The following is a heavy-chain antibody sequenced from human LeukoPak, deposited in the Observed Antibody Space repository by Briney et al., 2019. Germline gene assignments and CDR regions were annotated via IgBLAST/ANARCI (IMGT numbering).Heavy chain of an antibody. CDR1: GYSISSGYY. V-gene: IGHV4-38-2*02. CDR2: IYHSGST. D-gene: IGHD6-19*01. CDR3: ARHTAVAGTVDY. Sequence: SETLSLTCTVSGYSISSGYYWGWIRQPPGKGLEWIGSIYHSGSTYYNPSLKSRVTISVDTSKNQFSLKLSSVTAADTAVYYCARHTAVAGTVDYWGQGTLVTVSS. J-gene: IGHJ4*02.